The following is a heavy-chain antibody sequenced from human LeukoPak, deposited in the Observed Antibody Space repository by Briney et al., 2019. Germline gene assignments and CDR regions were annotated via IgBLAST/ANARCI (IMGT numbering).Heavy chain of an antibody. CDR1: GDSISSYY. CDR2: IYYSGST. V-gene: IGHV4-59*12. Sequence: SETLSLTCTVSGDSISSYYWSWIRQPPGKGLEWIGYIYYSGSTNYNPSLKSRVTISVDTSKNQFSLKLSSVTAADTAVYYCARDDFWSGRGFDYWGQGTLVTVSS. D-gene: IGHD3-3*01. J-gene: IGHJ4*02. CDR3: ARDDFWSGRGFDY.